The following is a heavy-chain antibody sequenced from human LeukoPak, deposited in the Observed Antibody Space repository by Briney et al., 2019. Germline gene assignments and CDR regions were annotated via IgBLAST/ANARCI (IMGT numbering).Heavy chain of an antibody. CDR1: GYTFTSYG. D-gene: IGHD2-2*01. J-gene: IGHJ4*02. Sequence: ASVKVSCKASGYTFTSYGISWVGQAPGQGLEWMGWISAYNGNTNYAQKLQGRVTMTTDTSTSTAYMELRSLRSDDTAVYYCARDCSSTSCSPFDYWGQGTLVTVSS. CDR3: ARDCSSTSCSPFDY. V-gene: IGHV1-18*01. CDR2: ISAYNGNT.